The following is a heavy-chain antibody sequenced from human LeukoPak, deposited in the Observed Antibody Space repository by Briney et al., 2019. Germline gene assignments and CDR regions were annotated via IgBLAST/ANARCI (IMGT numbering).Heavy chain of an antibody. Sequence: SETLSLTCSVSGGSISSSLYFWSWIRQPAGKGLEWIGRIYTSGSTNYNPSLKSRVTISVDTSKNQFSLKLSSVTAADTAVYYCASDRIEVDAFDIWGQGTMVTVSS. D-gene: IGHD2-15*01. V-gene: IGHV4-61*02. J-gene: IGHJ3*02. CDR3: ASDRIEVDAFDI. CDR1: GGSISSSLYF. CDR2: IYTSGST.